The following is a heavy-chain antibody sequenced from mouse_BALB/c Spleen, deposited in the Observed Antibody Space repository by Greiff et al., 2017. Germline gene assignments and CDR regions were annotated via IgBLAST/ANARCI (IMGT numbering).Heavy chain of an antibody. CDR3: ARAYGRSIFPYYAMDY. CDR1: GFTFSSYG. J-gene: IGHJ4*01. D-gene: IGHD1-2*01. V-gene: IGHV5-6-3*01. CDR2: INSNGGST. Sequence: EVKLVESGGGLVQPGGSLKLSCAASGFTFSSYGMSWVRQTPDKRLELVATINSNGGSTYYPDSVKGRFTISRDNAKNTLYLQMSSLKSEDTAMYYCARAYGRSIFPYYAMDYWGQGTSVTVSS.